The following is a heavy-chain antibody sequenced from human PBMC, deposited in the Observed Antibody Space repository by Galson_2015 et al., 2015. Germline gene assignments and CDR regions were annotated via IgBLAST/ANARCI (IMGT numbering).Heavy chain of an antibody. Sequence: CAISGDSVSSNSAAWNWIRQSPSRGLEWLGRTYYRSKWYNDYAVSVKSRITINPDTSKNQFSLKLSSVTAADTAVYYCARQRGTMVRGVVDYWGQGTLVTVSS. CDR3: ARQRGTMVRGVVDY. D-gene: IGHD3-10*01. V-gene: IGHV6-1*01. CDR2: TYYRSKWYN. J-gene: IGHJ4*02. CDR1: GDSVSSNSAA.